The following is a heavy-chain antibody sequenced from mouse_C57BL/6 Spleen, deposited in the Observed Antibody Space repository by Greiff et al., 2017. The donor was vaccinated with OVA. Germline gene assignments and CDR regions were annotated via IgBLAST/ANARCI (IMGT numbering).Heavy chain of an antibody. Sequence: EVQGVESGGGLVKPGGSLKLSCAASGFTFSSYAMSWVRQTPEKRLEWVATISDGGSYTYYPDNVKGRFTISRDNAKNNLYLQMSHLKSEDTAMYYCARDDGGVWFAYWGQGTLVTVSA. CDR1: GFTFSSYA. V-gene: IGHV5-4*01. D-gene: IGHD2-3*01. J-gene: IGHJ3*01. CDR3: ARDDGGVWFAY. CDR2: ISDGGSYT.